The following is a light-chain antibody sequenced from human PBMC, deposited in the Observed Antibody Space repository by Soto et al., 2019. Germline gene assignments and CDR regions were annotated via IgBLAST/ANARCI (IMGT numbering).Light chain of an antibody. Sequence: QSVLTQPASVSGSPGQSIAISCTGTSSDVGAFNYVSWYQQHPGKAPKFMIFDVSSRPSGVSDRFSGSKSGNTASLTISGLQSEDEADYYCASYKTSSTYVFGTGTKVTDL. CDR2: DVS. J-gene: IGLJ1*01. V-gene: IGLV2-14*03. CDR1: SSDVGAFNY. CDR3: ASYKTSSTYV.